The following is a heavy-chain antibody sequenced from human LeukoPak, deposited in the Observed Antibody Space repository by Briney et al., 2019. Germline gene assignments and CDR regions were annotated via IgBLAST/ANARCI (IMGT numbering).Heavy chain of an antibody. CDR3: AKDSSSWLTDAFGI. D-gene: IGHD6-13*01. CDR1: GFTFTNDF. CDR2: MRVDGTDI. Sequence: GGSLRLSCAASGFTFTNDFMTWVRQAPGKGLEWVANMRVDGTDIHYVDSVKGRFTISRDNAKNSLYLQMNSLRAEDTALYYCAKDSSSWLTDAFGIWGQGTMVTVSS. J-gene: IGHJ3*02. V-gene: IGHV3-7*03.